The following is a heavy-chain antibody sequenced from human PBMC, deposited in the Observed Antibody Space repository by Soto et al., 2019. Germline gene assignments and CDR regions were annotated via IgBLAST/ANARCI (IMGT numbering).Heavy chain of an antibody. V-gene: IGHV1-18*04. J-gene: IGHJ6*02. D-gene: IGHD7-27*01. CDR1: GYRFTTYG. Sequence: QVQLLQSGAEVKKPGASVKVSCKASGYRFTTYGITWVRLAPGQGLEWLGGISTYNGNTDYAQNLQDRVTMTTETSTSTAYMEVTSLTSDDPAVDYCARGLGTNGLDVWGQGTTVTVSS. CDR3: ARGLGTNGLDV. CDR2: ISTYNGNT.